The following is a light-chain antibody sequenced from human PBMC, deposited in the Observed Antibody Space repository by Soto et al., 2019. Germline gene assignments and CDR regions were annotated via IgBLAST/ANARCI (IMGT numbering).Light chain of an antibody. J-gene: IGLJ2*01. Sequence: QSALTQPASVSGSPGQSITISCTGTSSDVGGYNYVSWYQQHPGKAPKLMIYDVSNRPSGVFNRFSGSKSGNTASLTISGLQSEDEAAYYCSSYTSSSNPVVFGGGTQLTVL. CDR2: DVS. CDR3: SSYTSSSNPVV. CDR1: SSDVGGYNY. V-gene: IGLV2-14*01.